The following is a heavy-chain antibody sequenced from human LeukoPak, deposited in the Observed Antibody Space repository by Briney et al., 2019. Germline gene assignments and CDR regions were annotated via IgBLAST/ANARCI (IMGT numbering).Heavy chain of an antibody. D-gene: IGHD3-10*01. CDR2: IYYSGST. CDR3: ARARMVRGPRGWFDP. Sequence: SETLSLTCTVSGDSISSSSSYWGWIRQPPGKRLEWIGYIYYSGSTNYNPSLKSRVTISVDTSKNQFSLKLSSVTAADTAVYYCARARMVRGPRGWFDPWGQGTLVTVSS. CDR1: GDSISSSSSY. J-gene: IGHJ5*02. V-gene: IGHV4-61*05.